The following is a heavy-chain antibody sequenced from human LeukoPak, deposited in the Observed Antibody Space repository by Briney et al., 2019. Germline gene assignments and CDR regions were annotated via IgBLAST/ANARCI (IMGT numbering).Heavy chain of an antibody. Sequence: GGSLRLSCAASGFSFKDYWMSWVRQAPGKGLEWVANIKQDGSEKYYVDSVKGRFTISRDNAKNSLYLQMNSLRAEDTAVYYCARWSRDYYDSSGYYSDYWGQGTLVTVSS. J-gene: IGHJ4*02. CDR3: ARWSRDYYDSSGYYSDY. V-gene: IGHV3-7*01. D-gene: IGHD3-22*01. CDR2: IKQDGSEK. CDR1: GFSFKDYW.